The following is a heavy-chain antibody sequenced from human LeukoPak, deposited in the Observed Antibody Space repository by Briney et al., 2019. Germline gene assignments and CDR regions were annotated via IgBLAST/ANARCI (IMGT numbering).Heavy chain of an antibody. CDR1: GYTFTTYY. CDR2: ISPSGGST. J-gene: IGHJ3*02. V-gene: IGHV1-46*01. D-gene: IGHD3-22*01. CDR3: TRTYYYDSSGYYYGRDAFGI. Sequence: ASVKVSCKASGYTFTTYYIHWVRQAPGQGLEWMGIISPSGGSTSYAQKFQGRVTMTRDTSTSTVCMELSSLRSEDTAVYYCTRTYYYDSSGYYYGRDAFGIWGQGTMVTVSS.